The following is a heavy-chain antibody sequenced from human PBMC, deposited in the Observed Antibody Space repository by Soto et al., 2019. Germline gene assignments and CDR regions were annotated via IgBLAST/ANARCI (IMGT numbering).Heavy chain of an antibody. CDR1: GFTFSRHA. J-gene: IGHJ4*02. D-gene: IGHD6-13*01. V-gene: IGHV3-23*01. CDR3: AKVSSSWYAGFFDL. CDR2: LSDSGGSI. Sequence: EVQLLGSGGGLVQPGGSLRLSCTASGFTFSRHAMTWVRQAPGKGLEWVSGLSDSGGSIYYADSVKGRFTISRDNSMNTLYLQMNTLRAEDTAIYYCAKVSSSWYAGFFDLWGQGTLVTVSS.